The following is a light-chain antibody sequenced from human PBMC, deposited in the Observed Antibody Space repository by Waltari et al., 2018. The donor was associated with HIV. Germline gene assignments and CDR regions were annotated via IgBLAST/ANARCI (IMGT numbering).Light chain of an antibody. V-gene: IGKV4-1*01. CDR2: WAS. Sequence: DIVMIQSPDSLSVPLGERATINCRSSQSLLYISNNKNYLTWYQQRPGQRPKLLLSWASTRESGVPDRFSGSGSGTNFTLTISSLQAEDVAIYYCQQYYSSPWTFGQGTKVEV. CDR3: QQYYSSPWT. CDR1: QSLLYISNNKNY. J-gene: IGKJ1*01.